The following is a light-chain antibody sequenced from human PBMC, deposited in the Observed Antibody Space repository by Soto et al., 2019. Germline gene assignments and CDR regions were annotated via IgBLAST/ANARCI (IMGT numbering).Light chain of an antibody. J-gene: IGLJ1*01. V-gene: IGLV2-14*01. Sequence: QSALTQPASVSGSPGQSITISCTGTSSDVGGYNYVSWYQQHPGIAPKLLIYGVTNRPSGVSTRFSGSKSCNTPSLTISGLQAEDEADYHCSSYTSASTLLYLFGTGTKLTVL. CDR2: GVT. CDR3: SSYTSASTLLYL. CDR1: SSDVGGYNY.